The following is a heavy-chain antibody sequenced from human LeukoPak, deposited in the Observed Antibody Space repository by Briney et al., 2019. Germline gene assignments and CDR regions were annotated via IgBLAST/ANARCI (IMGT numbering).Heavy chain of an antibody. Sequence: PSETLSLTCTVSGGSISSYYWSWIQQPPGKGLEWIGYIYYSGSTNYNPSLKSRVTISVDTSKNQFSLKLSSVTAADTAVYYCASQNNDYDAFDIWGQGTMVTVSS. CDR3: ASQNNDYDAFDI. CDR2: IYYSGST. J-gene: IGHJ3*02. CDR1: GGSISSYY. D-gene: IGHD4-11*01. V-gene: IGHV4-59*08.